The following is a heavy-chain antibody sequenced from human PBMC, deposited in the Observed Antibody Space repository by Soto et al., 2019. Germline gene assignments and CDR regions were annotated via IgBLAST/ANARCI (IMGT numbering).Heavy chain of an antibody. D-gene: IGHD1-7*01. J-gene: IGHJ6*02. CDR3: ARHSLYNWNYRGMDV. CDR2: IYPVASDT. CDR1: GYSFTSYW. Sequence: GESLKISCKGSGYSFTSYWIGWVRQMPGKGLEWMGIIYPVASDTRYSPSFQGQVTISADKSISTAYLQWSSLKASDTAMYYCARHSLYNWNYRGMDVWGQGTAVTVSS. V-gene: IGHV5-51*01.